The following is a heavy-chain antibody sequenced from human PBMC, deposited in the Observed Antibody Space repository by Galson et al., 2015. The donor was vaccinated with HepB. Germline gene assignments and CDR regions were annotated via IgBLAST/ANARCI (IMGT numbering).Heavy chain of an antibody. V-gene: IGHV1-46*01. D-gene: IGHD6-6*01. CDR3: ARGIAVRPHWYFDL. Sequence: SVKVSCKASGYTFTSYYMHWVRQAPGQGLEWMGIINPSGGSTSYAQKFQGRVTLTRDTSTSTFYMELSNLRSEDTAVFYCARGIAVRPHWYFDLWGRGTLVTVSS. CDR1: GYTFTSYY. CDR2: INPSGGST. J-gene: IGHJ2*01.